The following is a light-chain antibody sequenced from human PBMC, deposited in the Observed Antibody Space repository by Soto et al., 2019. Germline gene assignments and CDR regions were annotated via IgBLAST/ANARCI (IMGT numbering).Light chain of an antibody. CDR3: QQRSNWPRT. Sequence: GLTQSPATLSLSPGERASLSCRASQSVSSYLAWYQQKPGQAPRLLLYDASNRDTGIPARFSGSGSGTDFTLTISSLEPEDFAVYYCQQRSNWPRTFGQGTKVEIK. CDR1: QSVSSY. V-gene: IGKV3-11*01. J-gene: IGKJ1*01. CDR2: DAS.